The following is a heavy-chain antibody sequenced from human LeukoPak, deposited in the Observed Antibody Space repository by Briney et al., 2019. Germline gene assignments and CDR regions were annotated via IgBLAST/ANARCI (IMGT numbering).Heavy chain of an antibody. J-gene: IGHJ5*02. CDR1: GGSFSGNY. V-gene: IGHV4-34*01. D-gene: IGHD2-2*01. CDR3: ARTGYCSSTSCRTYQYNWFDP. CDR2: INHSGST. Sequence: SETLSLTCAVYGGSFSGNYWSWIRQPPGKGLEWIGEINHSGSTNYNPSLTSRVTLSADRSKNPLSLKLSSVSAADTAVYYCARTGYCSSTSCRTYQYNWFDPWGQGTLVTVSS.